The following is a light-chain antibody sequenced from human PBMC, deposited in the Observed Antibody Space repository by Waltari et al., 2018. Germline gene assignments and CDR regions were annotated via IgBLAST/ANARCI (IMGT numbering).Light chain of an antibody. CDR3: TSYTSSSSSAYVV. J-gene: IGLJ2*01. CDR2: YVR. Sequence: QSALTQPASVSGSPGQSITISCTGTSRDVGGYKYVSWYQHHPGKAPKLMLYYVRKRPPGVSNRCSGSKSGNTASLTISGLQSEDEADYYCTSYTSSSSSAYVVFGGGTKLTVL. CDR1: SRDVGGYKY. V-gene: IGLV2-14*03.